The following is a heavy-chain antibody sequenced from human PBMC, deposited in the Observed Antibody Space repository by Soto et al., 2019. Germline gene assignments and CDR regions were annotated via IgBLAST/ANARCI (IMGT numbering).Heavy chain of an antibody. CDR3: ARYNSYAIDY. CDR2: IHYSGTT. Sequence: SETLSLTCTVSGTSISSYYWSWIRQPPGKGLEWIANIHYSGTTNYNPSLASRVTLSVDTSKNQFSLKMTSVTAADRAMYFCARYNSYAIDYWGRGPLVTVSS. V-gene: IGHV4-59*01. D-gene: IGHD2-8*01. CDR1: GTSISSYY. J-gene: IGHJ4*02.